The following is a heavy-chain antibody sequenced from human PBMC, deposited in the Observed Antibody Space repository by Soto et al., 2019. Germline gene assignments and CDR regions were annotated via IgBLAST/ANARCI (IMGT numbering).Heavy chain of an antibody. CDR2: ISYDGSNK. J-gene: IGHJ4*02. D-gene: IGHD4-17*01. CDR1: GFTFSSYE. V-gene: IGHV3-30-3*01. CDR3: ARGPMTAVTFFDY. Sequence: GGSLRLSWAASGFTFSSYEMYWVRQAPGKGLEWVAIISYDGSNKYYADSVKGRFTISRGNSKNTLYLQMNSLRAEAAAVYYSARGPMTAVTFFDYWGQGTLVTVSS.